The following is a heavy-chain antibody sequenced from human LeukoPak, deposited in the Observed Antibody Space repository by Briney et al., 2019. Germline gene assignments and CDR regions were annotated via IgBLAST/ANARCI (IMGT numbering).Heavy chain of an antibody. CDR1: GVPFSGYY. Sequence: SEPLSLTCAVYGVPFSGYYWIWIPQPPGKGLEGIGEINHCGSTNYNPPLKRRVHISVDTSKNQFSVKLGSVTAADTAVYYCANSPRQLANDTRRRTNDHWGQGTLVTVSS. CDR2: INHCGST. CDR3: ANSPRQLANDTRRRTNDH. D-gene: IGHD6-13*01. V-gene: IGHV4-34*01. J-gene: IGHJ4*02.